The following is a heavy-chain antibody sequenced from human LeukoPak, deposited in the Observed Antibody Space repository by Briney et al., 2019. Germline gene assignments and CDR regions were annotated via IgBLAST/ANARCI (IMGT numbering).Heavy chain of an antibody. Sequence: PGGSLRLSCAASGFTFSSYWMSWVRQAPGKGLEWVANIKQDGSEKYYVDSVKGRFTISRDNSNNTLYLQMNSLRVEDTAVYYCARDNNADYWGQGTLVTVSS. V-gene: IGHV3-7*01. CDR1: GFTFSSYW. CDR3: ARDNNADY. J-gene: IGHJ4*02. D-gene: IGHD2-8*01. CDR2: IKQDGSEK.